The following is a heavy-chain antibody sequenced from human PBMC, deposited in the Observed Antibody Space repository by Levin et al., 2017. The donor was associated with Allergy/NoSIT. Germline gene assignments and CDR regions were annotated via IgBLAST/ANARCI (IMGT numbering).Heavy chain of an antibody. V-gene: IGHV3-30-3*01. CDR2: ISYDGSNK. J-gene: IGHJ6*02. Sequence: GGSLRLSCAASGFTFSSYAMHWVRQAPGKGLEWVAVISYDGSNKYYADSVKGRFTISRDNSKNTLYLQMNSLRAEDTAVYYCARDRVTRIAARTPPAGDYYYDGMDVWGQGTTVTVSS. CDR3: ARDRVTRIAARTPPAGDYYYDGMDV. D-gene: IGHD6-6*01. CDR1: GFTFSSYA.